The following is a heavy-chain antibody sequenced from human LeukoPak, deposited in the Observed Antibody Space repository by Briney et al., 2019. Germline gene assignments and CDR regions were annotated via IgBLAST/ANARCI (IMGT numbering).Heavy chain of an antibody. J-gene: IGHJ4*02. CDR1: GFTFDDYA. CDR2: DTWNSDNI. D-gene: IGHD6-19*01. CDR3: VKESEDSSGWATRYYFDY. V-gene: IGHV3-9*01. Sequence: PGRSLRLSCATSGFTFDDYAMHWVRQAPGKGLEWVAGDTWNSDNIDYAESVRGRFTISRDNAKNSLYLGMNSLRLEDTALYYCVKESEDSSGWATRYYFDYWGQGSLVTVS.